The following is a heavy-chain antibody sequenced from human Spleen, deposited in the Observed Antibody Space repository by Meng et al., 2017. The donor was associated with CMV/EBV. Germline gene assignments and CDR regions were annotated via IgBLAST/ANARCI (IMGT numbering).Heavy chain of an antibody. V-gene: IGHV4-61*01. CDR2: IYYSGST. D-gene: IGHD1-26*01. J-gene: IGHJ4*02. CDR3: ARDAWELPFDY. CDR1: GGSVSSGSYY. Sequence: TVSGGSVSSGSYYWSWIRQPPGKGLEWIGYIYYSGSTNYNPSLKSRVTISVDTSKNQFSLKLSSVTAADTAVYYCARDAWELPFDYWGQGTLVTVSS.